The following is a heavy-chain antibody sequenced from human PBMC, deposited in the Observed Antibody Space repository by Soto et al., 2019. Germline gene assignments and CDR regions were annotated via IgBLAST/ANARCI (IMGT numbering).Heavy chain of an antibody. CDR2: IFTRDSET. Sequence: GQSLKTSCKGPGHLFNNHWIGSVRQTPGKGLEWMGLIFTRDSETKTSPSFQGHVSFSVDNSINTVYLQWTSLKTTDTGIYFCARRYFDSGHGYDLWGQGTLGTVAS. D-gene: IGHD3-10*01. J-gene: IGHJ5*02. CDR3: ARRYFDSGHGYDL. V-gene: IGHV5-51*01. CDR1: GHLFNNHW.